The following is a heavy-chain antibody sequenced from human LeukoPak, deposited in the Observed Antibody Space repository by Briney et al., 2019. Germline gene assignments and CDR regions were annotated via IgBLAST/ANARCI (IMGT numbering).Heavy chain of an antibody. Sequence: SVKVSCKASGGTFSSYAISWVRQAPGQGLEWMGGIIPIFGTANYAQKFQGRVTITADESTSTAYMELSSLRSEDTAVYYCATGDYDPYAFDIWGQGTMVTVSS. J-gene: IGHJ3*02. CDR3: ATGDYDPYAFDI. CDR1: GGTFSSYA. V-gene: IGHV1-69*13. CDR2: IIPIFGTA. D-gene: IGHD3-16*01.